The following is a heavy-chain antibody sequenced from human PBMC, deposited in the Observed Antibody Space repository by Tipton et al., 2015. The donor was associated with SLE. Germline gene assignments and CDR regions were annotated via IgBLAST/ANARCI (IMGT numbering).Heavy chain of an antibody. Sequence: GSLRLSCAASGFTFGTYGMHWVRQAPGKGLDWVGFVRFDGTITYYADSVKGRFAIFRDNSMNTVYVEMNNVRAEDTGLYYCAKEWQTDLNIFDLWGQGTLVTVSS. D-gene: IGHD2/OR15-2a*01. CDR1: GFTFGTYG. V-gene: IGHV3-30*02. J-gene: IGHJ4*02. CDR3: AKEWQTDLNIFDL. CDR2: VRFDGTIT.